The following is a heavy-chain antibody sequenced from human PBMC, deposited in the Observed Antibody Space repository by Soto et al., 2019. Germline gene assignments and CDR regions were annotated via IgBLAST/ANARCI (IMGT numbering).Heavy chain of an antibody. Sequence: PSVKVSCKASGFSFSDYFMHWVRQAPGQGLEWMGIINPSGDSRNYAQKFQGRVTITRDTSTSTVYMDLSSLRSDDTAVYYCARGSPYWFDYWGQGTLVTVSS. V-gene: IGHV1-46*01. J-gene: IGHJ4*02. CDR3: ARGSPYWFDY. CDR1: GFSFSDYF. D-gene: IGHD2-15*01. CDR2: INPSGDSR.